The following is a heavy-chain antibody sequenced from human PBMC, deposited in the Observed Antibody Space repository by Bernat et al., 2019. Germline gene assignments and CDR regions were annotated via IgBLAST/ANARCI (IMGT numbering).Heavy chain of an antibody. V-gene: IGHV1-18*01. CDR1: GYTVTSYG. Sequence: QVQLVQSGAEAKKPGASVKVSSKASGYTVTSYGISWVRQAPGQGLEWMGWISAYNGNTNYAQKPQGRVTMTTDTSTSTAYMELRSLRSDDAAVYYCARESRTTVTTIPDACEIWGQGTMVTGSS. CDR2: ISAYNGNT. J-gene: IGHJ3*02. CDR3: ARESRTTVTTIPDACEI. D-gene: IGHD4-17*01.